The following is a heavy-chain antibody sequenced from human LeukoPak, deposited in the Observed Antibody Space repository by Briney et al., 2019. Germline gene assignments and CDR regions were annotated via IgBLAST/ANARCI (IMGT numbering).Heavy chain of an antibody. CDR1: GGSISSYY. V-gene: IGHV4-59*01. CDR3: ARVGGSMVRGVVDV. D-gene: IGHD3-10*01. CDR2: IYYSGST. Sequence: SETLSLTCTVSGGSISSYYWSWIRQPPGKGLEWIGYIYYSGSTNYNPSLKSRVTISVDTSKNQFSLKLSSVTAADTAVYYCARVGGSMVRGVVDVWGKGTTVTISS. J-gene: IGHJ6*04.